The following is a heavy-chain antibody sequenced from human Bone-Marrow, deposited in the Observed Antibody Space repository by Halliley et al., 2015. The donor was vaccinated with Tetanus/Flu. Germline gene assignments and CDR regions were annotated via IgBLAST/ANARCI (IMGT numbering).Heavy chain of an antibody. J-gene: IGHJ5*02. CDR2: ITYISTT. D-gene: IGHD2-15*01. Sequence: PGKGPEWIGEITYISTTNSNPSLESRVTLSVDTAKRHVSLKMTSVTGADSGVYYCARGGSSLDPWGPGTQVIVSS. V-gene: IGHV4-34*01. CDR3: ARGGSSLDP.